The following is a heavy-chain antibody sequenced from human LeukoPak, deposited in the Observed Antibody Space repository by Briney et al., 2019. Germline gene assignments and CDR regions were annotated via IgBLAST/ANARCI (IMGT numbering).Heavy chain of an antibody. Sequence: SETLSLTCAVYGGSFSGYYWSWIRQPPGKGLEWIGEINHSGSTNYNPSLKSRVTISVDTSKNQFSLKLSSVTAADTAVYYCARGSIAARPAYFDYWGQGTLVNVSS. D-gene: IGHD6-6*01. J-gene: IGHJ4*02. CDR1: GGSFSGYY. CDR2: INHSGST. V-gene: IGHV4-34*01. CDR3: ARGSIAARPAYFDY.